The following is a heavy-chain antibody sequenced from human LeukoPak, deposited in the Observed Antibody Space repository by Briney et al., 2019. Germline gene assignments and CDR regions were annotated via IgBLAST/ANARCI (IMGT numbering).Heavy chain of an antibody. CDR3: ARDSSSWYVSEH. CDR1: GFTFSNYE. CDR2: ISSSGRNI. V-gene: IGHV3-48*03. D-gene: IGHD6-13*01. Sequence: GGSLRLSCAASGFTFSNYEFNWVRQAPGKGLEWVSYISSSGRNIYYADSVKGRFTISRDNAKNSLYLQMNSLRAEDTALYYCARDSSSWYVSEHWGQGTLVTVSS. J-gene: IGHJ1*01.